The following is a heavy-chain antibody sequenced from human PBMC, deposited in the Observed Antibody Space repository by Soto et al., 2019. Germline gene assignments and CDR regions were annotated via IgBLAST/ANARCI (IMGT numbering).Heavy chain of an antibody. Sequence: AAVKVSCKASGYTFTGYAMHWVRQAPGQRLEWMGWINAGSGNTKYSQKFQGRVTITRDTSASTAYMELSSLRSEDTAVYYCARDDGVLINPRGYSGYGYNYYYYCYGKDVWSQGTTDIVSS. V-gene: IGHV1-3*01. CDR2: INAGSGNT. J-gene: IGHJ6*02. CDR3: ARDDGVLINPRGYSGYGYNYYYYCYGKDV. CDR1: GYTFTGYA. D-gene: IGHD5-12*01.